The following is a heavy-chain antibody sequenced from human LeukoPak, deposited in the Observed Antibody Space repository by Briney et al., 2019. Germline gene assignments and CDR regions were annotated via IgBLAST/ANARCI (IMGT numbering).Heavy chain of an antibody. V-gene: IGHV4-59*01. CDR2: IYYSGST. CDR1: GGSISSYY. J-gene: IGHJ5*02. Sequence: PSETLSLTCTVSGGSISSYYWSWIRQPPGKGLEWIGYIYYSGSTNYNPSLKSRVTISVDTSKNQFSLKLSSMTAADTAVYYCATAVKGWFDPWGQGTLVTVSS. CDR3: ATAVKGWFDP. D-gene: IGHD6-19*01.